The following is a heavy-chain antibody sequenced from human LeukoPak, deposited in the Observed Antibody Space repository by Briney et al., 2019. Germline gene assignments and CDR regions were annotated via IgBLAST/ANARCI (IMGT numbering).Heavy chain of an antibody. CDR3: ASLAVAGISAYYYYYGMDV. V-gene: IGHV3-9*01. Sequence: GGSLRLSCAASGFTFDDYAMHWVRQAPGKGLEWVSGISWNSGSIGYADSVKGRFTISRDNAKNSLYLQMNSLRAEDTAVYYCASLAVAGISAYYYYYGMDVWGQGTTVTVSS. CDR2: ISWNSGSI. CDR1: GFTFDDYA. D-gene: IGHD6-19*01. J-gene: IGHJ6*02.